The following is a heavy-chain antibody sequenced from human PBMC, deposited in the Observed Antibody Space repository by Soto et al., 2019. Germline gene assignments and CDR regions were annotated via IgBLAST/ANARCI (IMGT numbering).Heavy chain of an antibody. V-gene: IGHV3-30-3*01. D-gene: IGHD3-10*01. CDR3: ARPAWFGEFAYYYYGMDV. J-gene: IGHJ6*02. Sequence: QVQLVESGGGVVQPGRSLRLSCAASGFTFSSYAMHWVRQAPGKGLECVAVISYDGSNKYYADSVKGRFTISRDNSKNTLYRQMNSLRAEDTAVYYCARPAWFGEFAYYYYGMDVWGQGTTVTVSS. CDR2: ISYDGSNK. CDR1: GFTFSSYA.